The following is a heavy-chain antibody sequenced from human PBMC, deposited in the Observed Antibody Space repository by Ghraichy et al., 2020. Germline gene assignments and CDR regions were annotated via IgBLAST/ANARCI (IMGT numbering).Heavy chain of an antibody. CDR3: AREALRFLEWLSHYYYYYGMDV. CDR2: ISAYNGNT. CDR1: GYTFTSYG. V-gene: IGHV1-18*01. D-gene: IGHD3-3*01. J-gene: IGHJ6*02. Sequence: ASVKVSCKASGYTFTSYGISWVRQAPGQGLEWMGWISAYNGNTNYAQKLQGRVTMTTDTSTSTAYMELRSLRSDDTAVYYCAREALRFLEWLSHYYYYYGMDVWGQGTTVTVSS.